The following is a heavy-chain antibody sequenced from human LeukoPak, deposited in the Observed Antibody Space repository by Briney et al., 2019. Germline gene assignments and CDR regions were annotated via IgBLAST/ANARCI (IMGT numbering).Heavy chain of an antibody. J-gene: IGHJ5*02. D-gene: IGHD2-15*01. CDR2: IKEDGSEK. Sequence: GGSLRLSCAASGFTFSSYAMSWVRQAPGKGLEWVANIKEDGSEKYYVDSVKGRFTISRDNAKNSLYLQMNSLRAEDTAVYYCARGKYCSDNPWGQGTLVTVSS. V-gene: IGHV3-7*01. CDR1: GFTFSSYA. CDR3: ARGKYCSDNP.